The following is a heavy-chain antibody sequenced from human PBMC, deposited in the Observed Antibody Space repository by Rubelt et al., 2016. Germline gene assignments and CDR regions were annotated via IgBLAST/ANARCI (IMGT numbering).Heavy chain of an antibody. V-gene: IGHV7-4-1*02. CDR1: GYTFRSYA. D-gene: IGHD3-22*01. CDR2: ISTDIGNP. Sequence: QVQLVQSVSELRKPGASVKVSCKGSGYTFRSYAMNWVRQAPGQGLEWMGWISTDIGNPTYAQGFTGRFVFVLDTSVSTAYLKISSLKAEDTAVYYCARVRRYYDDAFDIWGQGTMVTVSS. CDR3: ARVRRYYDDAFDI. J-gene: IGHJ3*02.